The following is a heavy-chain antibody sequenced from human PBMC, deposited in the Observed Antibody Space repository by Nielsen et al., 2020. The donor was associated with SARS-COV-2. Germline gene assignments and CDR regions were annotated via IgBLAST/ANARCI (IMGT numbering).Heavy chain of an antibody. Sequence: GESLKISCAASGFTFSDYYMSWIRQAPGKGLEWVSYISPGGSTTYYADSVKGRFTLSRDNAENSLYLQMNSLRAEDTAVYYCARDIPLAAAGYSRDDYWGQGTLVTVSS. CDR1: GFTFSDYY. J-gene: IGHJ4*02. D-gene: IGHD6-13*01. CDR3: ARDIPLAAAGYSRDDY. CDR2: ISPGGSTT. V-gene: IGHV3-11*04.